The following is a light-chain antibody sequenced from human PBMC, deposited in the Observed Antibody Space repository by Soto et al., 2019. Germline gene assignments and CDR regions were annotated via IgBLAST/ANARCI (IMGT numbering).Light chain of an antibody. CDR2: GAS. J-gene: IGKJ5*01. CDR3: QQYKNWPSIT. CDR1: QSVSSN. V-gene: IGKV3D-15*01. Sequence: ELERTQSPATQSVSPGERATLSCRASQSVSSNLAWYQQKPGQAPRLLIYGASTRATGIPARFSGSGSGTEFTLTISSLQSEDFAVYYCQQYKNWPSITFGQGTRLEIK.